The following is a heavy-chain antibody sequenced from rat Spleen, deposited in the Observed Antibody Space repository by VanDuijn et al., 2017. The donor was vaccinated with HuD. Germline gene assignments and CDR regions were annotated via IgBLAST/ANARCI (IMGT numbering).Heavy chain of an antibody. V-gene: IGHV2-63*01. Sequence: VQLVESGGGLVQPGRSLKLSCAASGFTFSNYYMAWVRQPPGKGLEWMGRMNYNGDTSYNSALKSRLSISRDTSKNQVFLKMNSLRTDDTGTYYCTIHPRYWGQGVMVTVSS. CDR2: MNYNGDT. D-gene: IGHD3-1*01. CDR3: TIHPRY. CDR1: GFTFSNYY. J-gene: IGHJ2*01.